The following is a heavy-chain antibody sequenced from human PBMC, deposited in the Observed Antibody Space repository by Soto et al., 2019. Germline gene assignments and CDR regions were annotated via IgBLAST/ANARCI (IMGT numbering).Heavy chain of an antibody. CDR2: INAGNGNT. CDR3: ARDRRIAAAGTSGSGFVY. CDR1: GYTFTSYA. D-gene: IGHD6-13*01. J-gene: IGHJ4*02. V-gene: IGHV1-3*01. Sequence: ASVKVSCKASGYTFTSYAMHWVRQAPGQRLEWMGWINAGNGNTKYSQKFQGRVTITRDTSASTAYMELSSLRSDDTAVYYCARDRRIAAAGTSGSGFVYWGQGTLVTVSS.